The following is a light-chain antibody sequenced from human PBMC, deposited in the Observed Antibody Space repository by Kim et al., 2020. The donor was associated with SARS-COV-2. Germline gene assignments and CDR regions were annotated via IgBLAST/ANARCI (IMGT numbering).Light chain of an antibody. CDR2: GNS. Sequence: SATTSHTERSPTIGAGYDVHWYQPLPGTAPKLLIYGNSNRPSGVPDRFSGSKSGTSASLAITGLQAEDEADYYCQSYDSSLSGYVFGTGTKVTVL. CDR1: SPTIGAGYD. CDR3: QSYDSSLSGYV. V-gene: IGLV1-40*01. J-gene: IGLJ1*01.